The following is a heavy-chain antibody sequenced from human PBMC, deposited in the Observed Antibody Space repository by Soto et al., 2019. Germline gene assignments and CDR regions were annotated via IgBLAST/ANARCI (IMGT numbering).Heavy chain of an antibody. CDR1: GYTFTSYA. Sequence: ASVKVSCKASGYTFTSYAMHWVRQAPGQRLEWMGWINAGNGNTKYSQKFQGRVTITRDTSASTAYMELSSPRSEDTAVYYCARDRSRGGVLRFLEWLPAGGAYYYGMDVWGQGTTVTVSS. V-gene: IGHV1-3*01. CDR3: ARDRSRGGVLRFLEWLPAGGAYYYGMDV. CDR2: INAGNGNT. D-gene: IGHD3-3*01. J-gene: IGHJ6*02.